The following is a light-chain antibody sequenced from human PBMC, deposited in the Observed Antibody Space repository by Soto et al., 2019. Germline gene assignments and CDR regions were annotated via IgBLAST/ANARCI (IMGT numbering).Light chain of an antibody. J-gene: IGLJ1*01. CDR3: WEYAGSTVYV. CDR2: EVS. CDR1: SSDVGSYNL. Sequence: LTQPASVSRSPGQSITISCTGTSSDVGSYNLVSWYQQHPGKAPKVMIYEVSKRPSGVSNRFSGSKSGNTASLTSSGLQAEDEADYYCWEYAGSTVYVFRTGNKVTV. V-gene: IGLV2-23*02.